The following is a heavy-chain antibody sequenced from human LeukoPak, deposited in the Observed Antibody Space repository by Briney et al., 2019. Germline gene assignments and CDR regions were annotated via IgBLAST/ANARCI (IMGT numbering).Heavy chain of an antibody. CDR1: GGSISSYY. CDR3: ATLGEYYDSSGYYYN. V-gene: IGHV4-59*04. Sequence: SETLSLTCTVSGGSISSYYWSWIRQPPGKGLEWIGEINHSGSTYYNPSLKSRVTISVDSSKNQFSLKLTSVTAADTAVYYCATLGEYYDSSGYYYNWGQGTLVTVSS. CDR2: INHSGST. J-gene: IGHJ4*02. D-gene: IGHD3-22*01.